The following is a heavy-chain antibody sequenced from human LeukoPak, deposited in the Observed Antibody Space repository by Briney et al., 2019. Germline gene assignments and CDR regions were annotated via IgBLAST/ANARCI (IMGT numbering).Heavy chain of an antibody. D-gene: IGHD6-19*01. V-gene: IGHV1-69*05. CDR2: IIPIFGTA. CDR3: ARISGWHYLGAFDI. Sequence: ASVKVSCKASGGTFSSYAISWVRQAPGQGLEWMGGIIPIFGTANYAQKFQGRVTMTRDMSTSTVYMELSSLRSEDTAVYYCARISGWHYLGAFDIWGQGTMVTVSS. CDR1: GGTFSSYA. J-gene: IGHJ3*02.